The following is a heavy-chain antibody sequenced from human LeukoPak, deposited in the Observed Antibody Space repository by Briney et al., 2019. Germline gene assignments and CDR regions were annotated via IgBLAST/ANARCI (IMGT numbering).Heavy chain of an antibody. J-gene: IGHJ4*02. Sequence: SETLSLTCTVSGGSISSYYWSWIRQPPGKGLEWIGEINHSGSTNYNPSLKSRVTISVDASEHQLFLKLSSVTAADTAVYYCARVPTYYYDSSGHHGPIDFWGQRTLVTVSS. CDR2: INHSGST. CDR3: ARVPTYYYDSSGHHGPIDF. D-gene: IGHD3-22*01. CDR1: GGSISSYY. V-gene: IGHV4-34*01.